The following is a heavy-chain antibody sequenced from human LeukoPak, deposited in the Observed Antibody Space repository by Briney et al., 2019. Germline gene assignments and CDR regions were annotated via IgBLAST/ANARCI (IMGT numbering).Heavy chain of an antibody. V-gene: IGHV3-23*01. J-gene: IGHJ4*02. Sequence: GGSLRLSCAASGFTFHGYPMTWVRQAPGKGLEWVSTISGSGLSTYYADSVKGRFSISRDNSNQTLYLQMSSVRADDTAVCYCARGQGVVGATTRGYFGYWGQGALVTVSS. CDR3: ARGQGVVGATTRGYFGY. D-gene: IGHD1-26*01. CDR2: ISGSGLST. CDR1: GFTFHGYP.